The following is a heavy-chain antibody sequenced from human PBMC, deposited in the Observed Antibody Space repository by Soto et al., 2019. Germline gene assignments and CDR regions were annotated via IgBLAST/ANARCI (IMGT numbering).Heavy chain of an antibody. CDR2: IYYRGTT. V-gene: IGHV4-4*02. J-gene: IGHJ4*02. D-gene: IGHD1-7*01. Sequence: QVQLQESGPGLVKPSGTLSLTCAVSSDSISSSNWWTWVRQPPGKGLEWIGEIYYRGTTNYNPSLKIRVTISVDKSKNQFSLKLSSVTAADTAVYYCARGDWNYSYFDYWGQGTLVTVSS. CDR1: SDSISSSNW. CDR3: ARGDWNYSYFDY.